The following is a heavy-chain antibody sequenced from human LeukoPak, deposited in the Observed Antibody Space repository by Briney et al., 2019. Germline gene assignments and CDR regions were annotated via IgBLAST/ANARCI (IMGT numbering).Heavy chain of an antibody. J-gene: IGHJ4*02. CDR1: GGSFSGYY. CDR2: INHSGST. V-gene: IGHV4-34*01. D-gene: IGHD3-10*01. Sequence: SETLSLTCAVYGGSFSGYYWSWIRQPPGKGLEWIGEINHSGSTNYNPSLKSRVTISVDTSKNQFSLKLSSVTAADTAVYYCASFGAARFDYWGQGTLVTVSS. CDR3: ASFGAARFDY.